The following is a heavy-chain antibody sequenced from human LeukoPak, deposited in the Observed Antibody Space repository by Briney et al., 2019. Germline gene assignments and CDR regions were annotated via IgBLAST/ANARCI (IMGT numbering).Heavy chain of an antibody. CDR1: GYTFTGYY. CDR2: INPNSGGT. CDR3: ARVALLWFGEFNWFDP. V-gene: IGHV1-2*02. J-gene: IGHJ5*02. Sequence: ASVKVSCKASGYTFTGYYMYWVRQAPGQGLEWMGWINPNSGGTNYAQKFQGRVTMTRDTSISTAYMELSRLRSDDTAVYYCARVALLWFGEFNWFDPWGQGTLVTVSS. D-gene: IGHD3-10*01.